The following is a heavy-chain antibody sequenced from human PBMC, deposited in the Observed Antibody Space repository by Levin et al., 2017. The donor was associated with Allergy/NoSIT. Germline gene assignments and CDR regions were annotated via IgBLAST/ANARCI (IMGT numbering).Heavy chain of an antibody. CDR3: ASADVGSDH. CDR2: IYSSGSA. CDR1: GGSISSGSYY. V-gene: IGHV4-61*02. J-gene: IGHJ4*02. D-gene: IGHD3-10*01. Sequence: SETLSLTCKVSGGSISSGSYYWSWIRQPAAKGLEWIGRIYSSGSANYNPSLKSRVTISVDTSKNQFSLKLSSVTAADTAVYYCASADVGSDHWGPGTLVTVSS.